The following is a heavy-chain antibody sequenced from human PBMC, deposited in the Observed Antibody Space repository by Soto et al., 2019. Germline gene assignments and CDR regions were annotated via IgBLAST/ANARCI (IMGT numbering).Heavy chain of an antibody. Sequence: QLQLQESGPGLVKPSETLSLTCTVSGGSISSSSYYWGWIRQPPGKGLEWIGSIYYSGSTYYNPSLKRRVTISVDTSKNQFSLKLSSVTAADTAVYYCARSRGGGYYGSGSYSDWGQGTLVTVSS. D-gene: IGHD3-10*01. CDR3: ARSRGGGYYGSGSYSD. V-gene: IGHV4-39*01. CDR2: IYYSGST. J-gene: IGHJ4*02. CDR1: GGSISSSSYY.